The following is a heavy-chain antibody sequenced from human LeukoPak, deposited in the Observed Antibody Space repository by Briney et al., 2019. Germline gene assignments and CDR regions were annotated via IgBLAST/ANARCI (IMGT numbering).Heavy chain of an antibody. V-gene: IGHV3-23*01. J-gene: IGHJ6*03. D-gene: IGHD3-10*01. CDR3: AKGDFYGSGRSYYYYMDV. Sequence: PGGSLRLSCTASGFTLSSYEMSWIRQAPGKGLEWVSSVDYSGGDTHYADSVKGRFTISRDNSKSTLYIQMNSLRAEDTAVYYCAKGDFYGSGRSYYYYMDVWGKGTTVTISS. CDR2: VDYSGGDT. CDR1: GFTLSSYE.